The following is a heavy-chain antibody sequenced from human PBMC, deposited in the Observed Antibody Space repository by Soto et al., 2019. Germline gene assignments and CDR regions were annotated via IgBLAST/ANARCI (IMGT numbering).Heavy chain of an antibody. D-gene: IGHD5-12*01. CDR3: ATVATNSYDWFDP. Sequence: EVHLVESGGTLVQPGGSLRLSCAASGFSFNTYWMHWVRQAPGKGLVWVSRINSDGTKTTYADSVKGRFTISRDNAKNTVYLQMNSLRAEDTAVYYCATVATNSYDWFDPGGQGTLVTVSS. CDR1: GFSFNTYW. V-gene: IGHV3-74*01. J-gene: IGHJ5*02. CDR2: INSDGTKT.